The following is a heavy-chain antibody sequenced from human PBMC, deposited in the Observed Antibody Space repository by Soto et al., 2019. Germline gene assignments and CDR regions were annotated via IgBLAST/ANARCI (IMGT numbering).Heavy chain of an antibody. V-gene: IGHV1-69*12. CDR1: GGTFSTYA. J-gene: IGHJ4*02. Sequence: QVQLVQSGAEAKKPESSVKVSCKAPGGTFSTYAISWVRQAPGQGLEWMGGIITMFGTANYAQRFQDRVTITADESTTTVYMELSSLRSEDTALYFCASGIQLWLRRINNGYSGWGQGTLVTVSS. CDR3: ASGIQLWLRRINNGYSG. CDR2: IITMFGTA. D-gene: IGHD5-18*01.